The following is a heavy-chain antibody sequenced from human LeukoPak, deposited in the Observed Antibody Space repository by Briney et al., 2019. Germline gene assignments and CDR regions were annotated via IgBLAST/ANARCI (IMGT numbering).Heavy chain of an antibody. Sequence: ASVKVSCKASGYTFTGYYMHWVRQAPGQGLEWMGWINPNSGGTNYAQKFQGWVTMTRDTSISTAYMELSRLRSDDTAVYYCARGSTESGSYYYYFDYWGQGTLVTVSS. J-gene: IGHJ4*02. D-gene: IGHD1-26*01. CDR3: ARGSTESGSYYYYFDY. CDR2: INPNSGGT. V-gene: IGHV1-2*04. CDR1: GYTFTGYY.